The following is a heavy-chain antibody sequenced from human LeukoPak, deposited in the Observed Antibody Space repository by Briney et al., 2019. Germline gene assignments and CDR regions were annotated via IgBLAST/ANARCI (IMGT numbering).Heavy chain of an antibody. V-gene: IGHV4-59*12. CDR1: GGPINTDY. CDR3: ARDNQYNSDSSDYGGINLDY. D-gene: IGHD4-23*01. CDR2: IYYSGRT. J-gene: IGHJ4*02. Sequence: PSETLSLTCTVSGGPINTDYWNWIRQPPGKGLEWIGYIYYSGRTNYNPSFKSRLTLSIDTSKSQFSLSLTSVTAAATAMYYCARDNQYNSDSSDYGGINLDYWGQGPVVTVSS.